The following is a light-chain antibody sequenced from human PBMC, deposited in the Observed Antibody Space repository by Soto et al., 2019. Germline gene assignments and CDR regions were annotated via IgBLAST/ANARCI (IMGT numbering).Light chain of an antibody. CDR3: AAWYDSLNGPV. Sequence: QSVLTQPPSASGTPGQRVSISCSGSSSNIGSNSVNWYQQLPGTAPKLLIYSNNQRPSGVPDRISGSKSGTSASLAISGLQSDDEADYYCAAWYDSLNGPVFGTGTKLTVL. CDR2: SNN. J-gene: IGLJ1*01. CDR1: SSNIGSNS. V-gene: IGLV1-44*01.